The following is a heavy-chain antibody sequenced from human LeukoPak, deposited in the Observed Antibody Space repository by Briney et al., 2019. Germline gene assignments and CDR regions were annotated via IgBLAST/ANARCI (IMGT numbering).Heavy chain of an antibody. Sequence: KPGGSLRLSCAASGFTFSNYSMNWVRQAPGKGLEWVSSISSSSSYIYYADSVKGRFTVSRDNAKNSLYLQMNSLRAEDTAVYYCARRFSIIRPLDFWGQGTLVTVSS. CDR3: ARRFSIIRPLDF. J-gene: IGHJ4*02. CDR2: ISSSSSYI. V-gene: IGHV3-21*01. D-gene: IGHD3-10*01. CDR1: GFTFSNYS.